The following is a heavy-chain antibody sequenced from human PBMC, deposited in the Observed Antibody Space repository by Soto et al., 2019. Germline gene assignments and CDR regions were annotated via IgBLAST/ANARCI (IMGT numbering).Heavy chain of an antibody. CDR3: ARYGLMYYDFWSRYYGAGAFDN. CDR1: GYTFTSYA. V-gene: IGHV1-3*01. Sequence: QVQLVQSGAEGKKPGASVKVSCKASGYTFTSYAMHWVRQAPGQRLEWMGWINAGNGNTKYSQKFQGRVTITRDTSASTAFLELSSLRSEDTGVHYCARYGLMYYDFWSRYYGAGAFDNWGQGTIVSVS. D-gene: IGHD3-3*01. CDR2: INAGNGNT. J-gene: IGHJ3*02.